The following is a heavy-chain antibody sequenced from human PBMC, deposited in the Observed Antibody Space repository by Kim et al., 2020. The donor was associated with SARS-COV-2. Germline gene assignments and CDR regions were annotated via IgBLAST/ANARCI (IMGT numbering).Heavy chain of an antibody. V-gene: IGHV4-59*08. CDR1: GGSISSYY. CDR3: ARHGRWLQSDYGMDV. J-gene: IGHJ6*02. D-gene: IGHD5-12*01. Sequence: SETLSLTCTVSGGSISSYYWSWIRQPPGKGLEWIGYIYYSGSTNYNPSLKSRVTISVDTSKNQFSLKLSSVTAADTAVYYCARHGRWLQSDYGMDVWGQGTTVTVSS. CDR2: IYYSGST.